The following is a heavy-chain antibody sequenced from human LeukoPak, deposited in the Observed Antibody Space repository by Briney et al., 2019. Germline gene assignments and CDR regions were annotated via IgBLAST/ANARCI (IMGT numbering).Heavy chain of an antibody. D-gene: IGHD3-22*01. J-gene: IGHJ3*02. CDR1: GFTFSSYG. CDR3: AKESPSYYDSSGYWFDDAFDI. V-gene: IGHV3-30*18. CDR2: ISYDGSNK. Sequence: GRSLRLSCAASGFTFSSYGMHWVRQAPGKGLEWVAVISYDGSNKYYADSVKGRFTISRDNSKNTLYLQMNSLRAEDTAVYYCAKESPSYYDSSGYWFDDAFDIWGQGTMVTVSS.